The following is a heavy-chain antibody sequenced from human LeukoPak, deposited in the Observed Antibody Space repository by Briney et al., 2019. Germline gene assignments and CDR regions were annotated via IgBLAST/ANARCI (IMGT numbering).Heavy chain of an antibody. CDR2: IKQDGSEK. Sequence: GGSLRLSCAASGFTFSSFWMSWVRQAPGKGLEWVANIKQDGSEKYYVDSVKGRFTISRDNAKNSLYLQMNSLRVEDTAVYYCARDGSAGLQWENLDYWGQGTLVTVSS. V-gene: IGHV3-7*01. J-gene: IGHJ4*02. CDR3: ARDGSAGLQWENLDY. CDR1: GFTFSSFW. D-gene: IGHD5-24*01.